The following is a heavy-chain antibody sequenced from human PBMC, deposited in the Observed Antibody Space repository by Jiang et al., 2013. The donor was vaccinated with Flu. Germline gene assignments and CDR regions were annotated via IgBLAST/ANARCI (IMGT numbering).Heavy chain of an antibody. V-gene: IGHV1-18*01. CDR1: GYTFTSYG. J-gene: IGHJ4*02. Sequence: GYTFTSYGISWVRQAPGQGLEWMGWISAYNGNTNYAQKLQGRVTMTTDTSTSTAYMELRSLRSDDTAVYYCALGNSVGWGIFLFDYWGQGTLVTVSS. CDR2: ISAYNGNT. D-gene: IGHD4-23*01. CDR3: ALGNSVGWGIFLFDY.